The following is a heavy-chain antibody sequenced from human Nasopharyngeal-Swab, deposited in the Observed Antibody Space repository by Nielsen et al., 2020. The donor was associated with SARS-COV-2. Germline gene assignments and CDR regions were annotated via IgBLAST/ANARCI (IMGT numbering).Heavy chain of an antibody. CDR2: IYSAGNT. D-gene: IGHD3-10*01. J-gene: IGHJ2*01. CDR3: ARDLLWFGEFGYFDV. CDR1: GVSFSPSH. Sequence: SETLSLTCAVSGVSFSPSHWSWIRQAPGKGLEWIGRIYSAGNTNYNESFRGRATISIDTSRGQFSLRLTSVTAADSAVYYCARDLLWFGEFGYFDVWGRGAHVTVS. V-gene: IGHV4-4*07.